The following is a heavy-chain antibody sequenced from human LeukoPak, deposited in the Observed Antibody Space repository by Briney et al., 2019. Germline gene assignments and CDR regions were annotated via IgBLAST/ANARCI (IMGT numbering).Heavy chain of an antibody. CDR3: ARGGADYYDSSGYPV. CDR2: ISSSGSTI. V-gene: IGHV3-48*03. CDR1: GFTFSSYE. D-gene: IGHD3-22*01. J-gene: IGHJ6*04. Sequence: PGGSLRLSCAASGFTFSSYEMNWVRQAPGKGLEWVSYISSSGSTIYYADSVKGRFTISRDNAKNSLYLQMNSLRAEDTAVYYCARGGADYYDSSGYPVWGKGTTVTISS.